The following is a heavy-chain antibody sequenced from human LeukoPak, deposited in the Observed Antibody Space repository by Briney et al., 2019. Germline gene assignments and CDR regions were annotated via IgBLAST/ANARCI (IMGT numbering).Heavy chain of an antibody. D-gene: IGHD2-15*01. CDR2: IYDSGST. V-gene: IGHV4-30-4*01. CDR3: ARDCSGGSCYGAFDI. Sequence: PSQTLSLTCTVSGASIRSGDYYWSWIRQPPGKGLEWIGYIYDSGSTYYDPSLKSRITISVDTSENRFSLKLSSVTATDTAVYYCARDCSGGSCYGAFDIWGQGTMVTVSS. CDR1: GASIRSGDYY. J-gene: IGHJ3*02.